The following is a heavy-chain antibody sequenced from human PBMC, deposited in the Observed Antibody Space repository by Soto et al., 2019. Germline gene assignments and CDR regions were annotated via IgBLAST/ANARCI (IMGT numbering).Heavy chain of an antibody. V-gene: IGHV3-30-3*01. Sequence: QVQLVESGGGVVQPGRSLRLSCAASGFTFSSFAIHWVRQAPGKGLEWVSRISYDGSDKYYADSVKSRFTISRDNSKNTLYLQMNSLRAEDTAVYYCARAYDSSMNYFDYWGQGTLVTVSS. CDR2: ISYDGSDK. CDR1: GFTFSSFA. CDR3: ARAYDSSMNYFDY. J-gene: IGHJ4*02. D-gene: IGHD3-22*01.